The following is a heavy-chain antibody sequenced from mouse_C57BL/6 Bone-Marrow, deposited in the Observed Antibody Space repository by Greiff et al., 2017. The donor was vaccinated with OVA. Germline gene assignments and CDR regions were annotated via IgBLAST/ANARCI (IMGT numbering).Heavy chain of an antibody. CDR2: IWTGGGS. V-gene: IGHV2-9-1*01. Sequence: VMLVESGPGLVAPSQSLSITCTVSGFSLTSYAISWVRQPPGKGLEWLGVIWTGGGSNYTSDLKSRLSISKDNSKSQVFCKRNSLQTDDTARYYCANRPLAYWGQGTLVTVSA. CDR1: GFSLTSYA. J-gene: IGHJ3*01. CDR3: ANRPLAY.